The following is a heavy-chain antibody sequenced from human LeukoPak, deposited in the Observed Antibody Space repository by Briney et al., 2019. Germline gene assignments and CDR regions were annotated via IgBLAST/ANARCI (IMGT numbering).Heavy chain of an antibody. D-gene: IGHD3-3*01. CDR3: ARDDFWSGPNYYFNY. CDR2: IYASGST. V-gene: IGHV4-4*07. CDR1: GGSISSSY. J-gene: IGHJ4*02. Sequence: SETLSLTCTVSGGSISSSYWSWIRQPAGKGPEWIGQIYASGSTNYNPSLKSRATMSVDTSKNQFSLKLSSVTAADTAVYYCARDDFWSGPNYYFNYWGQGTLVTVSS.